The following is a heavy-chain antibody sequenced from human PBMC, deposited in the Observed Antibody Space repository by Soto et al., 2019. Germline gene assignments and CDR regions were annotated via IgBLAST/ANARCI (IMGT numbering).Heavy chain of an antibody. V-gene: IGHV3-30-3*01. D-gene: IGHD3-3*01. Sequence: QVQLVESGGGVVQPGRSLRLSCAPSGFTFSNYAMHWVRQAPGKGLEWVAVISYDGSNKYYADSVKGRFTISRDNSKNRLNLQMNGLGAEDTAVYYCARDKRDLRFLEWSYYFDYWGQGTLVTVSS. CDR2: ISYDGSNK. CDR1: GFTFSNYA. CDR3: ARDKRDLRFLEWSYYFDY. J-gene: IGHJ4*02.